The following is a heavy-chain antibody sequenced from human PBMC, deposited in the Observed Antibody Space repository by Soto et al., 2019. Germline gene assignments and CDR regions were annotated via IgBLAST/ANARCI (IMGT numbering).Heavy chain of an antibody. CDR1: GGSISSYY. V-gene: IGHV4-59*01. D-gene: IGHD6-13*01. CDR3: ARGIAAAGSDYYYGMDV. CDR2: IYYSGST. J-gene: IGHJ6*02. Sequence: QVQLQESGPGLVKPSETLSLTCTVSGGSISSYYWSWIRQPPGKGLEWIGYIYYSGSTNYNPSLKSRVTIAGDTSKNQFALKLSSVTAADTAVYYCARGIAAAGSDYYYGMDVWGQGTTVTVSS.